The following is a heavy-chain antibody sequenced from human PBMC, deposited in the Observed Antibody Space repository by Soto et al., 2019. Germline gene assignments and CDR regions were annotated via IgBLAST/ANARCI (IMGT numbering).Heavy chain of an antibody. CDR2: IYHSGGT. Sequence: TSETLSLTCAVSGGSISSSYWWNWVRQPPGKGLEWIGEIYHSGGTNYSPSLKSRVTISVDKSKNQFSLKLSSVTAADTAVYYCAREPSIVLRFLEWSMGGMDVWGQGTTVTVS. V-gene: IGHV4-4*02. D-gene: IGHD3-3*01. CDR3: AREPSIVLRFLEWSMGGMDV. J-gene: IGHJ6*02. CDR1: GGSISSSYW.